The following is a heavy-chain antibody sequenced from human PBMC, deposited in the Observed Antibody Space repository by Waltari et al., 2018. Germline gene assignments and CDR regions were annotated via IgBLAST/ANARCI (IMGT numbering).Heavy chain of an antibody. D-gene: IGHD3-10*01. V-gene: IGHV3-30*04. CDR1: GFTFRSYS. CDR2: ITSDGKNS. Sequence: QVQLVESGGGVVQPGKSLRLSCAASGFTFRSYSMHWVRQAPGSGLEWVAVITSDGKNSFYADSVKGRFTISRDNSKNTVDLQMNSLRVEDTAVYYCAKDWGYSTGTYHEYWGQGTLVTVSS. J-gene: IGHJ4*02. CDR3: AKDWGYSTGTYHEY.